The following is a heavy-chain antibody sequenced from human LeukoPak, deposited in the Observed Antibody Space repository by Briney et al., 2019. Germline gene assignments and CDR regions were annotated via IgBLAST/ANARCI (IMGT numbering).Heavy chain of an antibody. CDR2: IYYSGST. J-gene: IGHJ3*02. CDR1: GGSISSYY. D-gene: IGHD2-21*01. V-gene: IGHV4-59*01. Sequence: PSETLSLTCTVSGGSISSYYWSWIRQPPGKGLEWIGYIYYSGSTNYNPSLKSRVTISVDTSKNQFSLKLSSVTAADTAVYYCARVAIVVGAFDIWGQGTMVTVSS. CDR3: ARVAIVVGAFDI.